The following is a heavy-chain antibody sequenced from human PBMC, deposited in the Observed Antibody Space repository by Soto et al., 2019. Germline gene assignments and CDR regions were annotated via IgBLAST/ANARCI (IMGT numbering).Heavy chain of an antibody. CDR1: GGTFSSYA. Sequence: SVKVSCKASGGTFSSYAVSWVRQAPVQVLEWMGGIIPIFGTANYAQKFQGRVTITADESTSTAYMELSSLRSEDTAVYYCASDSSSPFAPTAYYFDYWGQGTLVTVSS. D-gene: IGHD6-6*01. CDR2: IIPIFGTA. V-gene: IGHV1-69*13. J-gene: IGHJ4*02. CDR3: ASDSSSPFAPTAYYFDY.